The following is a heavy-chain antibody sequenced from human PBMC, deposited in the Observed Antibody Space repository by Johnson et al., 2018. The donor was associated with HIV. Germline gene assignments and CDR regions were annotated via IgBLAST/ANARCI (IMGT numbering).Heavy chain of an antibody. Sequence: QVQLVESGGGVVQPGRSLRLSCAASGFTFTSYTMHWVRQAPGKGLEWVALISYDGSNKYYADSVKGRFTISRDNSKNTLYLQMNSLRAEDTAVYYCAKDVGNYWPNAFDIWGQGTTVTVSS. D-gene: IGHD3-22*01. CDR3: AKDVGNYWPNAFDI. CDR1: GFTFTSYT. V-gene: IGHV3-30-3*01. CDR2: ISYDGSNK. J-gene: IGHJ3*02.